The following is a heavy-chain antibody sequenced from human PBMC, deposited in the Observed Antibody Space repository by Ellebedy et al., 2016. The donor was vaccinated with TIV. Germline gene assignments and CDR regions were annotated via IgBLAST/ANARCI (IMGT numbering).Heavy chain of an antibody. D-gene: IGHD4-17*01. V-gene: IGHV3-7*01. CDR2: IYQDGSEK. CDR3: ARRGRYGDYAVQVNSWFDT. Sequence: PGGSLRLSCVASGFSFRSYWMSWVRQAPGKGLEWVANIYQDGSEKYYVDSVKGRFTISRDNAKNSLYLQMDSLRVDDTAVYYCARRGRYGDYAVQVNSWFDTWGQGTLVTVSS. CDR1: GFSFRSYW. J-gene: IGHJ5*02.